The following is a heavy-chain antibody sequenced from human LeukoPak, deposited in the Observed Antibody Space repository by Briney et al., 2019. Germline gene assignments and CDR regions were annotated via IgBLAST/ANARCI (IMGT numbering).Heavy chain of an antibody. CDR3: ARDPLRWSYYYYGMDV. J-gene: IGHJ6*02. V-gene: IGHV3-66*01. CDR1: GFTVSSNY. Sequence: GGSLRLSCAASGFTVSSNYMSWVRQAPGKGLEWASVIYSGGSTYYADSVKGRFTISRDNSKNTLYLQMNSLRVEDTAVYYCARDPLRWSYYYYGMDVWGQGTTVTVSS. D-gene: IGHD2-21*01. CDR2: IYSGGST.